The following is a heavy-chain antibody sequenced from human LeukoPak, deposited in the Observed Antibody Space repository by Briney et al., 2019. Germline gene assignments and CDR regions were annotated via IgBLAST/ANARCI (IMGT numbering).Heavy chain of an antibody. CDR3: ARDPAGASAYYYYYGMDV. CDR1: GYTFTSYA. Sequence: GASVKVSCEASGYTFTSYAMHWVRQAPGQRLEWMGWINAGNGNTKYSQKFQGRVTITRDTSASTAYMELSSLRSEDTAVYYCARDPAGASAYYYYYGMDVWGQGTTVTVSS. V-gene: IGHV1-3*01. D-gene: IGHD1-26*01. CDR2: INAGNGNT. J-gene: IGHJ6*02.